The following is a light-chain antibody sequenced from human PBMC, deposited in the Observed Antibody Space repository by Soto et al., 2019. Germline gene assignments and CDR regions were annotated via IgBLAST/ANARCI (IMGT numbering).Light chain of an antibody. CDR3: QQYDSSPRYT. Sequence: ENVLTQSPGTLSLSPGERATLSCRASQSVSNSYLAWYQQKPGQAPRLLIYGASSRATGIPDRFSGSGSGTDFTLTISRPEPEDFAVYYCQQYDSSPRYTFGQGTKLVIK. CDR2: GAS. V-gene: IGKV3-20*01. CDR1: QSVSNSY. J-gene: IGKJ2*01.